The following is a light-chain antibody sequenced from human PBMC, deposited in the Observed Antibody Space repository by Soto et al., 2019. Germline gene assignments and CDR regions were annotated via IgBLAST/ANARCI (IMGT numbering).Light chain of an antibody. Sequence: EIVMTQSPATLSVSPGERVTLSCRASQSVRSNLAWYQQKPGQAPRLLIYAASIRATGIPARFSGSGSGTEFTLTISSLQSEDVAVYHCQQYSDWYTFGQGTRLEI. J-gene: IGKJ2*01. CDR2: AAS. V-gene: IGKV3-15*01. CDR1: QSVRSN. CDR3: QQYSDWYT.